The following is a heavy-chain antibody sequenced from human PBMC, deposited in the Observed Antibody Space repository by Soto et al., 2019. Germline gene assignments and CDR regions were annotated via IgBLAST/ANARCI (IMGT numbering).Heavy chain of an antibody. J-gene: IGHJ6*02. Sequence: LRLSCAASGFTFSTYSMNWVRQAPGKGLEWVSSISSSSGYIYYADSVKGRFTISRDDAKNSLSLQMNSLRVEDTAVYYCARVRSYSYGQGYGMDVWGQGTTVTVSS. D-gene: IGHD5-18*01. CDR3: ARVRSYSYGQGYGMDV. CDR2: ISSSSGYI. CDR1: GFTFSTYS. V-gene: IGHV3-21*01.